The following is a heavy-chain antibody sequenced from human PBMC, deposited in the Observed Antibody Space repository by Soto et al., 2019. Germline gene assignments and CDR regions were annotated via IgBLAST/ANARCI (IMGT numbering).Heavy chain of an antibody. V-gene: IGHV1-69*10. D-gene: IGHD1-1*01. J-gene: IGHJ4*02. Sequence: SVKVSCKASGGTFSSYTISWVRQAPGQGLEWMGGIIPILGIANYAQKFQGRVTITADKSTSTAYMELSSLRSEDTAVYYCARGVVGSWTDGFFDYWGQGTLVTVSS. CDR3: ARGVVGSWTDGFFDY. CDR2: IIPILGIA. CDR1: GGTFSSYT.